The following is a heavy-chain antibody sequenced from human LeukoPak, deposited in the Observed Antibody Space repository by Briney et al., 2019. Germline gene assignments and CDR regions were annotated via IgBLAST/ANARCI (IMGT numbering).Heavy chain of an antibody. Sequence: GGSLRLSCAASGFTFSSYAMHWVRQAPGKGLEWVAVISYDGSNKYYADSVKGRFTISRDNSKNTLYLQMNSLRAEDTAVYYCARGDVEDFGVSFDYWGQGTLVTVSS. V-gene: IGHV3-30*04. CDR3: ARGDVEDFGVSFDY. CDR2: ISYDGSNK. D-gene: IGHD3-10*01. CDR1: GFTFSSYA. J-gene: IGHJ4*02.